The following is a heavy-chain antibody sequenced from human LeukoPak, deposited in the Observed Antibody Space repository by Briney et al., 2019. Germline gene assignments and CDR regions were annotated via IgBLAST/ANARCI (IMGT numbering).Heavy chain of an antibody. CDR1: GGTFSSYA. J-gene: IGHJ3*02. CDR2: IIPILGIA. Sequence: GASVKVSCKASGGTFSSYAISWVRQAPGQGLEWMGRIIPILGIANYAQKFQGRVTITTDESTSTAYMELSSLRSEDTAVYYCARGGYCSSTSCSYDAFDIWGQGTMVTVSS. V-gene: IGHV1-69*04. CDR3: ARGGYCSSTSCSYDAFDI. D-gene: IGHD2-2*03.